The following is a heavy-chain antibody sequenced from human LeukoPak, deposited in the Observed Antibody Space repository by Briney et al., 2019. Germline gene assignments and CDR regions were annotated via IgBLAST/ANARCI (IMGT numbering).Heavy chain of an antibody. CDR3: ARDQREYYDFWSGYYLYYYYYYMDA. Sequence: PGGSLRLSCAASGFTFDDYAMHWVRQAPGKGLEWVSGISWNSGSIGYADSVKGRFTISRDNAKNSLYLQMNSLRAEDTAVYYCARDQREYYDFWSGYYLYYYYYYMDAWGKGTTVTVSS. CDR2: ISWNSGSI. J-gene: IGHJ6*03. CDR1: GFTFDDYA. V-gene: IGHV3-9*01. D-gene: IGHD3-3*01.